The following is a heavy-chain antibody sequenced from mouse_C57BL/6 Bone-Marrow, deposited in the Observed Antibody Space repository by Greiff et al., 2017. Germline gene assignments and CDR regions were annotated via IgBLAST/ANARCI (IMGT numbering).Heavy chain of an antibody. V-gene: IGHV1-9*01. D-gene: IGHD2-1*01. CDR3: ARGGNLYGNYEFAY. CDR2: ILPGSGST. CDR1: GYTFTGYW. Sequence: VQLQQSGAELMKPGASVKLSCKATGYTFTGYWIEWVKQRPGHGLGWIGEILPGSGSTNYNEKFKGKATFTADTSSNTAYMQLSSLTTEDSAIYYCARGGNLYGNYEFAYWGQGTLVTVSA. J-gene: IGHJ3*01.